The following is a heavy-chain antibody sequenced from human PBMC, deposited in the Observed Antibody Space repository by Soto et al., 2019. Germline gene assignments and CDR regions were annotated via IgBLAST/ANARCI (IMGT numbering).Heavy chain of an antibody. CDR1: GFTFSSYA. CDR3: AREACGSGGSCYSGNYYYGMDV. J-gene: IGHJ6*02. Sequence: GSLRLSCAASGFTFSSYAMHWVRQAPGKGLEWVAVISYDGSNKYYADSVKGRFTISRDNSKNTLYLQMNSLRAEDTAVYYCAREACGSGGSCYSGNYYYGMDVWGQGTTVTVSS. D-gene: IGHD2-15*01. V-gene: IGHV3-30-3*01. CDR2: ISYDGSNK.